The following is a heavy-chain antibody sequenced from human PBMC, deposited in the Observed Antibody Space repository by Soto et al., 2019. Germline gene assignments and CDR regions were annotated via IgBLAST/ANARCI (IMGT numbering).Heavy chain of an antibody. J-gene: IGHJ6*02. Sequence: GSVKVSCQASGYTLTSYATPWVRQAPGQRPEWMGWINGGNGKTKYSQRFQGRVTITRDISASTGYLELSSLTSEDTAVYYCTRADCSSNTCYFYYGMDVWGQGTTVTVSS. D-gene: IGHD2-2*01. CDR2: INGGNGKT. CDR1: GYTLTSYA. V-gene: IGHV1-3*01. CDR3: TRADCSSNTCYFYYGMDV.